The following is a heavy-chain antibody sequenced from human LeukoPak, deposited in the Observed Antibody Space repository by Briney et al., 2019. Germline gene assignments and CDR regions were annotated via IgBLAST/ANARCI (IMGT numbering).Heavy chain of an antibody. J-gene: IGHJ4*02. Sequence: ASVKVSCKASGYTFTDYSMHWVRQAPGQGLKWMGWISAYNGNTNYAQKLQGRVTMTTDTSTSTAYMELRSLRSDDTAVYYCARVTDPVELDYWGQGTLVTVSS. D-gene: IGHD1-26*01. V-gene: IGHV1-18*04. CDR3: ARVTDPVELDY. CDR1: GYTFTDYS. CDR2: ISAYNGNT.